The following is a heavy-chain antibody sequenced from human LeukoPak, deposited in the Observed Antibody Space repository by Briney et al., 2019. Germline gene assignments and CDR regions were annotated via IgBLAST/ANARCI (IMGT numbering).Heavy chain of an antibody. D-gene: IGHD3-10*01. J-gene: IGHJ3*02. Sequence: GGSLRLSCAASGFTFSSYGMHWVRQAPGKGLEWVAFIRYDGSNKYYADSVKGRFTISRDNAKNSLYLQMNSLRAEDTAVYYCARGGVDGSGSYSSAFDIWGQGTMVTVSS. V-gene: IGHV3-30*02. CDR2: IRYDGSNK. CDR3: ARGGVDGSGSYSSAFDI. CDR1: GFTFSSYG.